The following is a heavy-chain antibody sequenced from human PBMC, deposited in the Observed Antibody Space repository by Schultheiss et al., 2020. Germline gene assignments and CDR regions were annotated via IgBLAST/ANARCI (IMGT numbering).Heavy chain of an antibody. CDR2: ISYDGSNK. Sequence: GGSLRLSCAASGFTFSSYGMHCVRQAPGKGLEWVAVISYDGSNKYYADSVKGRFTISRDNSKNTLYLQMNSLRAEDTAVYYCAKDLFAYYDFWSGYYTLDYWGQGTLVTVSS. CDR1: GFTFSSYG. D-gene: IGHD3-3*01. CDR3: AKDLFAYYDFWSGYYTLDY. V-gene: IGHV3-30*18. J-gene: IGHJ4*02.